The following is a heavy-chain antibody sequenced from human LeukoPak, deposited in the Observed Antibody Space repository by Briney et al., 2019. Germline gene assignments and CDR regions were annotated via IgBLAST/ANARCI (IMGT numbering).Heavy chain of an antibody. Sequence: GGSLRLSCAASGITFSSHAMSWVRQAPGKGLEWVSLISGSGGHTYYGDSVKGRFTISRGNSTNRLYLQMNSLRPEDTAVHYCAKGGAATMRDGYNYYYYYMEVWGRGTTVTVSS. CDR1: GITFSSHA. V-gene: IGHV3-23*01. CDR2: ISGSGGHT. CDR3: AKGGAATMRDGYNYYYYYMEV. J-gene: IGHJ6*03. D-gene: IGHD5-24*01.